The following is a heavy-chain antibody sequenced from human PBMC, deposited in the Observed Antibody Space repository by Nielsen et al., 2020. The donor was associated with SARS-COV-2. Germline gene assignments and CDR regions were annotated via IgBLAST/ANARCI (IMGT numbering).Heavy chain of an antibody. CDR2: INPSGGST. V-gene: IGHV1-46*01. CDR1: GYTFTIYY. D-gene: IGHD2-15*01. CDR3: ARGGYCSGGSCYSDYYYGMDV. J-gene: IGHJ6*02. Sequence: ASVKVSCKASGYTFTIYYMHWVRQSPGQGLEWMGIINPSGGSTSYAQKFQGRVTITRDTSTSTVYMELSSLRSEDTAVYYCARGGYCSGGSCYSDYYYGMDVWGQGTTVTVSS.